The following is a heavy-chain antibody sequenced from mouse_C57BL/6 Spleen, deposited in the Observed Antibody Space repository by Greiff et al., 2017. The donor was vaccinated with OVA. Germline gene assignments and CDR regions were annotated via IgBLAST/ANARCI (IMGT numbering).Heavy chain of an antibody. V-gene: IGHV1-82*01. CDR3: ASNYGSSPWFAY. CDR2: LYPGDGDT. D-gene: IGHD1-1*01. Sequence: VKLVESGPELVKPGASVKISCKASGYAFSSSWMNWVKQRPGKGLEWIGRLYPGDGDTNYNGKFKGKATLTADKSSSTAYMQLSSLTSEDSAVYFCASNYGSSPWFAYWGQGTLVTVSA. CDR1: GYAFSSSW. J-gene: IGHJ3*01.